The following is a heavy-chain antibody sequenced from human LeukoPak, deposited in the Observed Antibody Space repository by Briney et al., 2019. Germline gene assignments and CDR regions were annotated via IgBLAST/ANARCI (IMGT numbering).Heavy chain of an antibody. V-gene: IGHV1-2*02. CDR2: INPNSGGT. D-gene: IGHD3-10*01. J-gene: IGHJ4*02. Sequence: GASVKVSCKASGYTFTGYYMHWVRQAPGQGLEWMGWINPNSGGTNYAQKFQGRVTMTRDTSISTAYMELSRLRSDDTAVYYCARVSLLSYYYGSGSSPFDYWGQGTLVTVSS. CDR3: ARVSLLSYYYGSGSSPFDY. CDR1: GYTFTGYY.